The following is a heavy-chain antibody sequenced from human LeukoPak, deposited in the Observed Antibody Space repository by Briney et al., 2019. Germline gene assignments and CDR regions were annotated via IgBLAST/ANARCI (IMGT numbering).Heavy chain of an antibody. J-gene: IGHJ4*02. CDR3: ARGSGVRGVGVLSY. CDR1: GFTFSSYD. V-gene: IGHV3-13*04. D-gene: IGHD3-10*01. CDR2: IGTAGDT. Sequence: PGGSLRLFCAASGFTFSSYDMHWVRQATGKGLEWVSAIGTAGDTYYPGSVKGRFTISRENAKNSLYLQMNSLRAGDTAVYYCARGSGVRGVGVLSYWGQGTLVTVSS.